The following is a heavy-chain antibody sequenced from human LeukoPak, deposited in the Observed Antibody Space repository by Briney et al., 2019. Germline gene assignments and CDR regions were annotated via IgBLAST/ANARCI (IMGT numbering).Heavy chain of an antibody. CDR3: AKATYYDISGYYAFDY. D-gene: IGHD3-22*01. CDR1: GFTFDDYA. V-gene: IGHV3-9*01. CDR2: ISWNRGSI. J-gene: IGHJ4*02. Sequence: GGSLRLSCAASGFTFDDYAMHWVRQAPGKGPEWVSGISWNRGSIGYADSVKGRFTISRDNAKNSLNLQMNSLRAEDTALYYCAKATYYDISGYYAFDYWGQGTLVTVSS.